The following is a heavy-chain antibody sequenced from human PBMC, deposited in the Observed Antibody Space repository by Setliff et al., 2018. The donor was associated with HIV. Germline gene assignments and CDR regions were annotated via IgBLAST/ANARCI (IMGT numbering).Heavy chain of an antibody. V-gene: IGHV4-39*01. CDR1: GGSISSTNW. J-gene: IGHJ4*02. Sequence: SETLSLTCAVSGGSISSTNWWSWVRQPPGKGLEWIGSIYYSGSTYYNPSLKSRVTISVDTSKNQFSLKLSSVTAADAGVYYCVSRRGIEFYFDIWGQGTPVTVSS. CDR2: IYYSGST. CDR3: VSRRGIEFYFDI. D-gene: IGHD3-10*01.